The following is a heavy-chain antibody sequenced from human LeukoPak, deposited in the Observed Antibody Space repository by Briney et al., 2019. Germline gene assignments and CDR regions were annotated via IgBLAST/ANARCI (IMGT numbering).Heavy chain of an antibody. V-gene: IGHV1-24*01. J-gene: IGHJ3*02. CDR1: GYTLTELS. CDR3: ARVGTWILWGAFDI. D-gene: IGHD5-18*01. Sequence: ASVKVSCKVSGYTLTELSMHWVRQAPGKGLAWMGGFDPEDGETIYAQKFQGRVTMPTDTSTSTAYMEMRSLRSDDTAVYYCARVGTWILWGAFDIWGQGTMVTVSS. CDR2: FDPEDGET.